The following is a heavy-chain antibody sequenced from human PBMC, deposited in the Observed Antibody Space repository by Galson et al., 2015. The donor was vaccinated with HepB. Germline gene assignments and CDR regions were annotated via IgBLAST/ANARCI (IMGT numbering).Heavy chain of an antibody. V-gene: IGHV2-5*02. CDR2: VYWDDDK. D-gene: IGHD1-1*01. CDR1: GFSLRTSGVG. J-gene: IGHJ4*02. CDR3: AHTGGTGPADS. Sequence: PALVKPTQTLTLTCTLSGFSLRTSGVGVGWIRQPPGKALEWLAVVYWDDDKRYSPSLRSRLTITKDTSKNHVVLTMTNMDPVDTATYYCAHTGGTGPADSWGQGTLVIVSS.